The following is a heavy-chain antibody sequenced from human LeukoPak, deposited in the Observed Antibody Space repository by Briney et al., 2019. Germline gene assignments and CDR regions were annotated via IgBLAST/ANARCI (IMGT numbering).Heavy chain of an antibody. CDR3: ARERQDTILHSGAFDI. CDR1: GFTFSTYF. CDR2: IASDGGHT. V-gene: IGHV3-30-3*01. D-gene: IGHD2-21*01. J-gene: IGHJ3*02. Sequence: GGSLRLSCAASGFTFSTYFMHWVRQAPGKGLEWVADIASDGGHTFYVESVKGRFTISRDNSKNTLYLQMNSLRAEDTAVYFCARERQDTILHSGAFDIWGQGTMVTVSS.